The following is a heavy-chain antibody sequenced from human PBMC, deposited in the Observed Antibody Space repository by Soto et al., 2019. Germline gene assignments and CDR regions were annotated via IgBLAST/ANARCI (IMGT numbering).Heavy chain of an antibody. Sequence: LRLSCTASGFTFSDYYMSWIRQAPGKGLEWISYITSSSSYINYAASVKGRFTISRGNAKNSLYLQMNGLGAEDTAVYYCARSDTYYSDSSGYYFWYFDLWGRGTLVTVSS. D-gene: IGHD3-22*01. CDR3: ARSDTYYSDSSGYYFWYFDL. CDR2: ITSSSSYI. V-gene: IGHV3-11*06. CDR1: GFTFSDYY. J-gene: IGHJ2*01.